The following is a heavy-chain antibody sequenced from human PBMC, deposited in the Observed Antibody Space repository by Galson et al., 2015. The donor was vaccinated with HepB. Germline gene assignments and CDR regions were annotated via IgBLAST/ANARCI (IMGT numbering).Heavy chain of an antibody. V-gene: IGHV4-39*01. D-gene: IGHD3-16*01. CDR1: GASLWSSDYY. CDR3: ARVNRQYDSWFDP. Sequence: ETLSLTCTVSGASLWSSDYYWGWVRQPPGKGLEWIGNVYYRGDTYYNPSLKSQVTMSVETSRNQFSLRMRSVTAADTAVYYCARVNRQYDSWFDPWGQGTLVIVSA. CDR2: VYYRGDT. J-gene: IGHJ5*02.